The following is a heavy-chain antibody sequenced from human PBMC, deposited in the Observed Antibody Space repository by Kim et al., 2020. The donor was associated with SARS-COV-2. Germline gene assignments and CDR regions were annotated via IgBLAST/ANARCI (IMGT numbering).Heavy chain of an antibody. D-gene: IGHD3-10*01. CDR1: GFTFSSCA. V-gene: IGHV3-30-3*01. Sequence: WGSLRLSCAASGFTFSSCAMHWVRQAPGKGLEWVSVISYDGSNKYYADSVKGRFTISRDNSKNTLYLQMNSLRAKDTALYYCARAPGSRRRGLLYSYYGMDVWGQAPPGTVSS. J-gene: IGHJ6*02. CDR2: ISYDGSNK. CDR3: ARAPGSRRRGLLYSYYGMDV.